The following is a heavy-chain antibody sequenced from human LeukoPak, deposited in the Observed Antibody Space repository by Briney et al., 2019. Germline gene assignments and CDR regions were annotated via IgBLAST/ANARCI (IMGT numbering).Heavy chain of an antibody. CDR1: GGTFSSYA. J-gene: IGHJ4*02. V-gene: IGHV1-69*04. CDR3: ARAPETMVRGVIKEQYFDY. Sequence: ASVKVSCKASGGTFSSYAISWVRQAPGQGLEWMGRIIPILGIANYAQKFQGRVTITADKSTSTAYMELSSLRSEDTAVYYCARAPETMVRGVIKEQYFDYWGQGTLVTVSS. CDR2: IIPILGIA. D-gene: IGHD3-10*01.